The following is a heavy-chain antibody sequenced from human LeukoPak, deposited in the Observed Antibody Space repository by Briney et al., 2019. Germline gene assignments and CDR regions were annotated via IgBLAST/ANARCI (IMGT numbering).Heavy chain of an antibody. Sequence: PGGSLRLSCPASGFTFSDYTMQWLRQAPGKGLEWVAVIWHDGTYISYGDSVRGRFTISRDNSKNTLYLQMNSLRAEDTAVYYCARDGRADDAFDIWGQGTMVTVSS. D-gene: IGHD6-13*01. CDR1: GFTFSDYT. V-gene: IGHV3-33*01. J-gene: IGHJ3*02. CDR3: ARDGRADDAFDI. CDR2: IWHDGTYI.